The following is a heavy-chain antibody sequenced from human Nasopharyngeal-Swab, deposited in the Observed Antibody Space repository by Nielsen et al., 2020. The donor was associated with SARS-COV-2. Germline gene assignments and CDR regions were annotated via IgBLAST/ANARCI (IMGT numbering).Heavy chain of an antibody. J-gene: IGHJ5*02. CDR2: IRHAGRNK. Sequence: GESLKISCAASGFNFGNYAMHWVRQAPGKGQEWVALIRHAGRNKDYAEIVKGRVTISRAKSKNTLFLQMNSLRDDDTAVYYCAKGQYHDSVIFNYFDPWGQGALVIVSS. D-gene: IGHD3-16*01. CDR1: GFNFGNYA. V-gene: IGHV3-30*02. CDR3: AKGQYHDSVIFNYFDP.